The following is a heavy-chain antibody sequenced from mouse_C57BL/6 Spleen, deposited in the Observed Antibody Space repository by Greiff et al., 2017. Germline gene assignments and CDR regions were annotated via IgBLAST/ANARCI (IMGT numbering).Heavy chain of an antibody. D-gene: IGHD2-3*01. V-gene: IGHV1-52*01. Sequence: QVQLKQSGPELVKPGASVKISCKASGYAFSSSWMNWVKQRPIQGLEWIGNIDPSDSETHYNQKFKDKATLTVDKSSSTAYMQLSSLTSEDSAVYYCARGIYDGYSDYAMDYWGQGTSVTVSS. CDR3: ARGIYDGYSDYAMDY. CDR1: GYAFSSSW. J-gene: IGHJ4*01. CDR2: IDPSDSET.